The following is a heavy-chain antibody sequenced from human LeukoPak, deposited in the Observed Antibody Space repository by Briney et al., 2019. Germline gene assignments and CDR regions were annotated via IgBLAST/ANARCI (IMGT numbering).Heavy chain of an antibody. D-gene: IGHD6-13*01. CDR3: ARGYSQRIAAAGGYFDY. Sequence: SETLSLTCAVYGGSFSGYYWSSIRQPPGKGLEWIGEINHSGSTNYNPSLKSRVTISVDTSKNQFSLKLSSVTAADTAVYYCARGYSQRIAAAGGYFDYWGQGTLVTVSS. V-gene: IGHV4-34*01. J-gene: IGHJ4*02. CDR1: GGSFSGYY. CDR2: INHSGST.